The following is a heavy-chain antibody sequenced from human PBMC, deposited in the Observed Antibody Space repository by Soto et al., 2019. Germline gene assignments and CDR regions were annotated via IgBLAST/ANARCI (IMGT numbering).Heavy chain of an antibody. V-gene: IGHV3-7*01. Sequence: EVQLVESGGGLVQPGGSLRLSCAASGFTFSSYWMSWVRQAPGKGLEWVANIKQDGSEKYYVDSVKGRFTISRDNAKNSLYLQMNSLRAEDTAVYYCARSHRSEVATILPPYYFDYWGQGTLVTVSS. CDR1: GFTFSSYW. D-gene: IGHD5-12*01. CDR2: IKQDGSEK. CDR3: ARSHRSEVATILPPYYFDY. J-gene: IGHJ4*02.